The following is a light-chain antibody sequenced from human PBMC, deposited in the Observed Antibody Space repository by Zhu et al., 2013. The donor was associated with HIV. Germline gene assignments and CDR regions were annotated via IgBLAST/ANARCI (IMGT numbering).Light chain of an antibody. CDR2: AAS. CDR3: HHVNDNPA. Sequence: DIQLTQSPSSLSASVGDRVTITCRASQGISSFLAWYQQKPGKAPKLLFYAASTHHSGVPSRFSARGSGTEFTLTITSLQPQDFATYYCHHVNDNPAFGPGTKVDVK. V-gene: IGKV1-9*01. CDR1: QGISSF. J-gene: IGKJ3*01.